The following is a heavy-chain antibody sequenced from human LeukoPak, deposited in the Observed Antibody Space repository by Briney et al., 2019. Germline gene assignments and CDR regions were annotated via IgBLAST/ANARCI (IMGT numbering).Heavy chain of an antibody. V-gene: IGHV1-18*01. CDR2: ISVNNGNT. CDR1: GYTFSTYG. D-gene: IGHD2-15*01. J-gene: IGHJ4*02. Sequence: ASVKVSCKASGYTFSTYGITWVRQAPGQGFEWMGWISVNNGNTNYVQKLQGRVTMTTDTSTNTAYMELRSLRSDDTAVYYCVRDRGYCSDGSCYSLDYWGQGTLVTVSS. CDR3: VRDRGYCSDGSCYSLDY.